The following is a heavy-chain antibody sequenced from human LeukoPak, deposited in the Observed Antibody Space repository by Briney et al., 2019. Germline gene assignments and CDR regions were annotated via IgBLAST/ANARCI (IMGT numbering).Heavy chain of an antibody. CDR3: ARDRYYYDSSSYFSAFDT. V-gene: IGHV4-61*02. CDR1: GGSISSSSYY. J-gene: IGHJ3*02. Sequence: SETLSLTCTVSGGSISSSSYYWSWIRQPPGKGLEWIGRVFTSGIISGNTNYNPSVKSRVTMSVDSSKNQFSLKLRSVTAADTAVYYCARDRYYYDSSSYFSAFDTWGQGTMVTVSS. D-gene: IGHD3-22*01. CDR2: VFTSGIISGNT.